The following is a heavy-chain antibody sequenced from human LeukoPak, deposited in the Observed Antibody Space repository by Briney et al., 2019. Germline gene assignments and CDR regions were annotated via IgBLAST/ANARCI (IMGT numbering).Heavy chain of an antibody. D-gene: IGHD6-19*01. Sequence: GGSLRLSCAASGFTFSSYAMHWVRQAPGKGLEWVAVISYDGSIKYYADSVKGRFTISRDNSKNTLYLQMNSLRAEDTAVYYCARDGQWLDLDYWGQGTLVTVSS. CDR2: ISYDGSIK. J-gene: IGHJ4*02. CDR3: ARDGQWLDLDY. CDR1: GFTFSSYA. V-gene: IGHV3-30-3*01.